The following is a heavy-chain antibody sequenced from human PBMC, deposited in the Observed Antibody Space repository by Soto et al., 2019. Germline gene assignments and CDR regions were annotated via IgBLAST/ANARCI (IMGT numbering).Heavy chain of an antibody. D-gene: IGHD3-10*01. J-gene: IGHJ6*02. CDR1: GFIFDIYS. CDR2: ISSSSSYI. CDR3: ARDRGAASDIRYYYYGIDV. V-gene: IGHV3-21*01. Sequence: PGGSLRLSCAASGFIFDIYSMTWVRQAPGKGLEWVSSISSSSSYIHYADSVKGRFTISRDNAENSLYLQMSSLRADDTAVYYCARDRGAASDIRYYYYGIDVWGQGTTVTVSS.